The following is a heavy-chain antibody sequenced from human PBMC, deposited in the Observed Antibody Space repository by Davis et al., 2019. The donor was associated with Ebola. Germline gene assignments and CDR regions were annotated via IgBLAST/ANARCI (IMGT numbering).Heavy chain of an antibody. Sequence: AASVKVSCKASGYTFTSYYMRWVRQAPGQGLEWMGIINPSGGSTSYAQKFQGRVTMTRDTSTSTVYMELSSLRSEDTAVYYCARELVPAAIPPYYYYGMDVWGQGTTVTVSS. CDR3: ARELVPAAIPPYYYYGMDV. J-gene: IGHJ6*02. CDR1: GYTFTSYY. V-gene: IGHV1-46*01. D-gene: IGHD2-2*02. CDR2: INPSGGST.